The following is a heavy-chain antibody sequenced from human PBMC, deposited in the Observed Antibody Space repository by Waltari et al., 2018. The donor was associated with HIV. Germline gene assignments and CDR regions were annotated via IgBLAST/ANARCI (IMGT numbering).Heavy chain of an antibody. Sequence: EVQLVETGGGLIQPGGSLRLSCAASGFTVSGHNMGWVRQAPGKGLEWVSVIYSGGSTYYADSVKGRFTISRDNSKNTLYLQMNSLRAEDTAVYYCARDLYDRDAFDIWGQGTMVTVSS. J-gene: IGHJ3*02. V-gene: IGHV3-53*02. D-gene: IGHD3-22*01. CDR2: IYSGGST. CDR1: GFTVSGHN. CDR3: ARDLYDRDAFDI.